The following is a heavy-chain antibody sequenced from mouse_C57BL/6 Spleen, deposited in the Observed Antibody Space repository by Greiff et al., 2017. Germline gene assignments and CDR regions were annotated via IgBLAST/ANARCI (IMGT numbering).Heavy chain of an antibody. CDR2: IWGVG. D-gene: IGHD2-1*01. J-gene: IGHJ3*01. CDR3: ASEGIYYGNYVPFAY. Sequence: QVQLQQSGPGLVAPSQSLSITCTVSGFSLTSYGVDWVRQSPGKGLEWLGVIWGVGSISKDNSKSQVFLKMNSLQTDDTAMYYCASEGIYYGNYVPFAYWGQGTLVTVSA. V-gene: IGHV2-6*01. CDR1: GFSLTSYG.